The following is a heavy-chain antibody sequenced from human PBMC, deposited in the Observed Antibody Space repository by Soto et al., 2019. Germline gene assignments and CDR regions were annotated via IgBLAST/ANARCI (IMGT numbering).Heavy chain of an antibody. CDR3: AGRRDGSGSLDY. V-gene: IGHV4-31*03. CDR1: GGSISNGGYY. CDR2: IHYSGST. D-gene: IGHD3-10*01. Sequence: PSETLSLTCTVSGGSISNGGYYWNWVRQHPGKGLEWIGYIHYSGSTWYNPSLESRVTISVDTSKDQFSLKLSSVTAADTAVYYCAGRRDGSGSLDYWGQGTLVTVSS. J-gene: IGHJ4*02.